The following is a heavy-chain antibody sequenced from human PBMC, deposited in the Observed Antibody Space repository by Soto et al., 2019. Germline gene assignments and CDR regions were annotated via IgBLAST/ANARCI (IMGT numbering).Heavy chain of an antibody. CDR2: IYDSGST. Sequence: SETLSLTCTVSGGSISSGGYYWSWIRQHPGKGLEWIGSIYDSGSTYYNPSLKSRLTISVDTSKNQFSLKLSSVTAADTAVYYCARSIKVVSNMGVWGQGTTVTVSS. J-gene: IGHJ6*02. CDR1: GGSISSGGYY. CDR3: ARSIKVVSNMGV. D-gene: IGHD2-8*02. V-gene: IGHV4-31*03.